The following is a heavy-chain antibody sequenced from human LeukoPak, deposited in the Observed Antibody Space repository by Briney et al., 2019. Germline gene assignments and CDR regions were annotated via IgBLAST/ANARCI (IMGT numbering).Heavy chain of an antibody. J-gene: IGHJ4*02. D-gene: IGHD6-19*01. Sequence: GGSLRLSCSASGFTFSSYAMHWVRQAPGRGLEYVSAISSNGGGTYYANSVKGRFTISRDNSKNTLYLQMSSLRAKDTAVYYCVKIHSSGWYGLDYWGQGTLVTVSS. CDR1: GFTFSSYA. V-gene: IGHV3-64D*06. CDR2: ISSNGGGT. CDR3: VKIHSSGWYGLDY.